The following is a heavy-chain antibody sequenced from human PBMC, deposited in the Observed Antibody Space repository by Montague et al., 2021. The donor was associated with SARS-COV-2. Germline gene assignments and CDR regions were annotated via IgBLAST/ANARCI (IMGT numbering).Heavy chain of an antibody. CDR1: GGSLSSGLFY. D-gene: IGHD2-21*01. Sequence: SETLSLTCTVSGGSLSSGLFYWGWIRQPPGKGLEWIGSIHNGGSTTNNPSLKSRVTLSADSSKNQFSLRLDSMTAADTAVCYCARHLAYCAGDCYPDYFDYWGLGTLVTVSS. J-gene: IGHJ4*02. V-gene: IGHV4-39*01. CDR2: IHNGGST. CDR3: ARHLAYCAGDCYPDYFDY.